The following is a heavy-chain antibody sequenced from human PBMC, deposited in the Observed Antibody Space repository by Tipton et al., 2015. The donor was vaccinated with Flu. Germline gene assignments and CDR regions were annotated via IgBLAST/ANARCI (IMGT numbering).Heavy chain of an antibody. J-gene: IGHJ5*02. D-gene: IGHD2-15*01. CDR1: GDSISNYY. V-gene: IGHV4-4*07. CDR3: ARACGSGGNRWFDP. Sequence: TLSLTCTVSGDSISNYYWGWIRQPAGKGLQWIGRIYTSGSTDYNPSLKSRVTISVDTSKDQFSLNLSSVTAADTAVYYCARACGSGGNRWFDPWGQGALVTVSS. CDR2: IYTSGST.